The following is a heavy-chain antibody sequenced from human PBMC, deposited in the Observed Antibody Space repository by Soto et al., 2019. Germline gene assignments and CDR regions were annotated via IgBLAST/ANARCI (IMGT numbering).Heavy chain of an antibody. CDR2: INAGNGNT. D-gene: IGHD3-22*01. J-gene: IGHJ4*02. CDR1: GYTFTSYA. V-gene: IGHV1-3*01. Sequence: ASVKVACKASGYTFTSYAMHWVRQAPGQRLEWMGWINAGNGNTKYSQKFQGRVTITRDTSASTAYMELSSLRSEDTAVYYCAKGSGYYYWDDYWGQGTLVTVSS. CDR3: AKGSGYYYWDDY.